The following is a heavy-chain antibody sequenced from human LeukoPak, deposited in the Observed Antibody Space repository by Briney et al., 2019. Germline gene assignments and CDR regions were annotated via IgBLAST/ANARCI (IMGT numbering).Heavy chain of an antibody. D-gene: IGHD3-3*01. CDR3: AKATIGVVIPGTLFDY. CDR1: GYTFTSYD. J-gene: IGHJ4*02. V-gene: IGHV1-8*01. CDR2: MNPNSGNT. Sequence: ASVKVSCKASGYTFTSYDINWVRQATGQGLEWMGWMNPNSGNTGYAQKFQDRVTMTRNTSISTAYMELSSLRSEDTAVYYCAKATIGVVIPGTLFDYWGRGTLVTVSS.